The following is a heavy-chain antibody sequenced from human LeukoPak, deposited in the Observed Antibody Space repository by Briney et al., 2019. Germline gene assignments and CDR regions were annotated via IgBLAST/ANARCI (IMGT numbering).Heavy chain of an antibody. CDR1: GFTFSSYS. J-gene: IGHJ4*02. V-gene: IGHV3-21*01. D-gene: IGHD3-10*01. CDR3: AKDDRGASNYLGYFDY. CDR2: ISSSSSYI. Sequence: GGSLRLSCAASGFTFSSYSMNWVRQAPGKGLEWVSSISSSSSYIYYADSVKGRFTISRDNAKNSLYLQMNSLRAEDTAVYYCAKDDRGASNYLGYFDYWGQGTLVTVSS.